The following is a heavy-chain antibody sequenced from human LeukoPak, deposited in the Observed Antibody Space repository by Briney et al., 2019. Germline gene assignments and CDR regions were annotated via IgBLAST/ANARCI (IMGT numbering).Heavy chain of an antibody. D-gene: IGHD3-9*01. CDR2: TSSSGSTI. Sequence: PGGSLRLSCAASGFTFSSYEMNWVRQAPGKGLEWVSYTSSSGSTIYYADSVKGRFTISRDNAKNSLYLQMNSLRAEDTAVYYCTTEGGGYDILTANFDYWGQGTLVTVSS. CDR3: TTEGGGYDILTANFDY. V-gene: IGHV3-48*03. J-gene: IGHJ4*02. CDR1: GFTFSSYE.